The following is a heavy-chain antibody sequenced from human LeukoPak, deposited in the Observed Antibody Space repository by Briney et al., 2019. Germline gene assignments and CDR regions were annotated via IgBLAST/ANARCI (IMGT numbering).Heavy chain of an antibody. J-gene: IGHJ4*02. CDR2: INHSGST. CDR1: GGSFSGYY. V-gene: IGHV4-34*01. D-gene: IGHD5-24*01. CDR3: ATGRDGYNFDC. Sequence: SETLSLTCAVYGGSFSGYYWSWIRQPPGKGLEWIGEINHSGSTNYNPSLKSRVTISVDTSKNQFSLKLSSVTAADTAVYYCATGRDGYNFDCWGQGTLVTVSS.